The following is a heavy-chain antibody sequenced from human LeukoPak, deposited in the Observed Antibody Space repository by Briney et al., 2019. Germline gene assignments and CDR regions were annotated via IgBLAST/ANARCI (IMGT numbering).Heavy chain of an antibody. CDR2: IWYDGSNK. J-gene: IGHJ4*02. CDR3: AKALGSYLDY. V-gene: IGHV3-33*06. D-gene: IGHD1-26*01. CDR1: GFTFGSYG. Sequence: GGSLRLSCAASGFTFGSYGMHWVRQAPGKGLEWVAVIWYDGSNKYYADSVKGRFTISRDNSENTLYLQMNSLRAEDTAVYYCAKALGSYLDYWGQGTLVTVSS.